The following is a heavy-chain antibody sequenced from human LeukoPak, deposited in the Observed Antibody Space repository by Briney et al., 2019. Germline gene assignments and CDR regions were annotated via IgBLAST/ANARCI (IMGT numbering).Heavy chain of an antibody. D-gene: IGHD3-3*01. J-gene: IGHJ5*02. Sequence: ASVKVSCKASGYTFTSYYMHWVRQAPGQGLEWMGIINPSGGSTSYAQKFQGRVTMTRDTSTSTVYVELSSLRSEDTAVYYCAAAPRYYDFWSGYYHNWFDPWGQGTLVTVSS. CDR3: AAAPRYYDFWSGYYHNWFDP. V-gene: IGHV1-46*01. CDR1: GYTFTSYY. CDR2: INPSGGST.